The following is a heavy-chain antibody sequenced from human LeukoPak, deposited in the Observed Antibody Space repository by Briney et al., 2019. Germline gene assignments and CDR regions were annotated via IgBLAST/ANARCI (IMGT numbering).Heavy chain of an antibody. CDR3: TKNQILDDSGSWYAF. CDR2: ISDGGGRT. V-gene: IGHV3-23*01. J-gene: IGHJ4*02. CDR1: GFTFSTNA. D-gene: IGHD6-13*01. Sequence: GGSLRLSCGASGFTFSTNAMSWVRQAPGKGLEWVSGISDGGGRTFYAESAKGRFTVSRDNSKNTLYLRMNSLRAEDTAIYYCTKNQILDDSGSWYAFWGQGTLVTVSS.